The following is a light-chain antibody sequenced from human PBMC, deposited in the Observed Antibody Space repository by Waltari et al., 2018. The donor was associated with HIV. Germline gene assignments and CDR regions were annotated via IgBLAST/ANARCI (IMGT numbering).Light chain of an antibody. CDR2: DFN. V-gene: IGLV2-14*03. CDR3: ASYTVNSTGV. J-gene: IGLJ1*01. CDR1: ASDIGRYNY. Sequence: QSALSQPASVSASPGQSVAISCSGSASDIGRYNYVSWYQQHPDKTPRLILFDFNKRPSGISDRFSGSKSGTTASLTISTVETDDEADYYCASYTVNSTGVFGSGTKLTVL.